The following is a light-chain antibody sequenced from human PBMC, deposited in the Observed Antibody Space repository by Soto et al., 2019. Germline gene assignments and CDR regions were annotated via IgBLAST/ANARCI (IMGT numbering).Light chain of an antibody. CDR2: KVS. V-gene: IGLV2-23*02. CDR1: SSDIGGYHL. Sequence: QSVLTQPASVSGSPGQSITISCTGTSSDIGGYHLVSWYQHQSGKAPKLIIYKVSQWLLGVSDRFSASKSGNTASLTISGLQAEHEADYYCCSYAGSNWGYVFGTGTKVTVL. J-gene: IGLJ1*01. CDR3: CSYAGSNWGYV.